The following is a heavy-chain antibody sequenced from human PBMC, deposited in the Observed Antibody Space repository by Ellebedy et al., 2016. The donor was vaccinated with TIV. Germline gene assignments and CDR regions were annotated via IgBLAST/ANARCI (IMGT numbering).Heavy chain of an antibody. Sequence: PGGSLRLSCAASGFTFTTYWMTGVRQAPGKGLEWVANIKQDGSEKYYVDSVKGRFTISRDNANSLLYLQMNSLGAEDTAVYYCARGRYCSSSSRGFLDYWGQGTLITVSS. CDR1: GFTFTTYW. V-gene: IGHV3-7*03. CDR2: IKQDGSEK. D-gene: IGHD2-2*01. J-gene: IGHJ4*02. CDR3: ARGRYCSSSSRGFLDY.